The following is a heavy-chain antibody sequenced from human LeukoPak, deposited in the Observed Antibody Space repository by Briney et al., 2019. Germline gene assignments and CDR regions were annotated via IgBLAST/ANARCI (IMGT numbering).Heavy chain of an antibody. CDR2: IYYSGT. CDR3: ARDSGSWDFDY. Sequence: SETLSLTCTVSGGSISTYYWSWIRQPPGKGLEWIGYIYYSGTTYNPSLESRVTMSEDTAKNQFSRKLSSVTAADTAVYYCARDSGSWDFDYWGQGTLVTVSS. D-gene: IGHD1-26*01. V-gene: IGHV4-59*12. CDR1: GGSISTYY. J-gene: IGHJ4*02.